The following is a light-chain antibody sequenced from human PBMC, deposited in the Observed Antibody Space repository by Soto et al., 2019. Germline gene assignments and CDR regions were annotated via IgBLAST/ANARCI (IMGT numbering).Light chain of an antibody. CDR1: QSIGSY. Sequence: DIQMTQSPSSLSASVGDRVTITCRASQSIGSYLSWYQQKAGKAPKLLIYNASNLQSWVPLRFSGSGSGTDFTLTISSLQPEDFXTXXCQQSSIAPRTFGQGTKVEIK. J-gene: IGKJ2*01. CDR3: QQSSIAPRT. CDR2: NAS. V-gene: IGKV1-39*01.